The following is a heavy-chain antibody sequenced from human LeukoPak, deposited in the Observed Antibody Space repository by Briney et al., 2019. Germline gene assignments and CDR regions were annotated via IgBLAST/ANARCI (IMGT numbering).Heavy chain of an antibody. V-gene: IGHV3-20*04. CDR1: GFTFDDYG. CDR2: INWNGGST. J-gene: IGHJ4*02. Sequence: GGSLRLSCAASGFTFDDYGMSWVRQAPGKGLEWVSGINWNGGSTGYADSVKGRFTISRDNAKNSLYLQMNSLRAEDTAVYYCARDQVHPRYGDYAVLYDYWGQGTLVTVSS. CDR3: ARDQVHPRYGDYAVLYDY. D-gene: IGHD4-17*01.